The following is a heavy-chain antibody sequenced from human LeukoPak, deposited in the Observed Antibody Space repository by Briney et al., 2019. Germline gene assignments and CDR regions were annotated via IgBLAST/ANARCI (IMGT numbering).Heavy chain of an antibody. Sequence: QPGGSLRLSCAASGFTFSRYWMHWVRQAPGKGLVWVSRISTDGSRTSYADSVKGRFTISRDNAKNTLYLQMNSLRAEDTAVYYCAGLEWLLGAFHIWGRGTMVTVSS. CDR2: ISTDGSRT. D-gene: IGHD3-3*01. J-gene: IGHJ3*02. V-gene: IGHV3-74*01. CDR3: AGLEWLLGAFHI. CDR1: GFTFSRYW.